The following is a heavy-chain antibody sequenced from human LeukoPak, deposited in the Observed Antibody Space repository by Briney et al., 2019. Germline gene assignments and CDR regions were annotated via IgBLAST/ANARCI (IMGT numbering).Heavy chain of an antibody. V-gene: IGHV4-4*07. D-gene: IGHD3-16*01. CDR3: VRAHSHGYGDP. J-gene: IGHJ5*02. CDR1: GGSIYAYY. CDR2: IYSSGST. Sequence: SETLSLTCTVSGGSIYAYYWNWVRQPAGKGLEWIGRIYSSGSTNYNPSLRSRVTMSVDTSKNQFSLNLTSVTAADTAVYYCVRAHSHGYGDPWGQGTLVTVSS.